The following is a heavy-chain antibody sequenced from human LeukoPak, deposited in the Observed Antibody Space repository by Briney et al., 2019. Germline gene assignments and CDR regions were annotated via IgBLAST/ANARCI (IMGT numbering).Heavy chain of an antibody. CDR3: SRENGAFSPFGY. D-gene: IGHD2-8*01. J-gene: IGHJ4*02. V-gene: IGHV4-4*02. Sequence: SETLSLTCGVSGGSITTTNWWSWVRQFSGQGLQWIGEVPLEGVRNYNPSLTSRVTMSLDRAKNLLSLNLNSVTAADTAVYYGSRENGAFSPFGYWGQGILVTV. CDR2: VPLEGVR. CDR1: GGSITTTNW.